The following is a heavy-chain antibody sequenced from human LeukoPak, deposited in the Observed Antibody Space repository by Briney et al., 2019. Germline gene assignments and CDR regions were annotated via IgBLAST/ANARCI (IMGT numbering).Heavy chain of an antibody. J-gene: IGHJ4*02. Sequence: GGSLRLSCAASGFTFSSYAMSWVRQAPGKGLEYVSAISSNGGSTYYADSVKGRFTISRDNSKNTLYLQMSSLRAEDTAVYYCVKDLGWFGELLSLDYWGQGTLVTVSS. CDR2: ISSNGGST. CDR1: GFTFSSYA. V-gene: IGHV3-64D*06. D-gene: IGHD3-10*01. CDR3: VKDLGWFGELLSLDY.